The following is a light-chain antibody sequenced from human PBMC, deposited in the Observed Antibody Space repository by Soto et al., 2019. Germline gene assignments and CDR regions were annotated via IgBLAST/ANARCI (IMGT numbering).Light chain of an antibody. J-gene: IGLJ2*01. Sequence: QSALTQPPSASGSPGQSVTISCTGTSSDVGAYIFVSWYQQHPGKAPKLMVYDVNRRPPGVPDRFFGSKSGNTASLTVSGLQAEDEADYHCAAWDDSLSGPVFGGGTKLTVL. CDR1: SSDVGAYIF. V-gene: IGLV2-8*01. CDR3: AAWDDSLSGPV. CDR2: DVN.